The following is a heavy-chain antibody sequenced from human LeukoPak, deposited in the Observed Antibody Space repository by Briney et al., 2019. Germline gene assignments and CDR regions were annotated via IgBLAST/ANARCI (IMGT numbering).Heavy chain of an antibody. Sequence: PGGSLRLSCAASGFTFNIYAMTWVRQAPGKGLEWVSAISGSGGNTYYADSVRGRFTISRDNSKNTLYLQINSLRAEDTAIYYCVNGQRFQYNWFDPWGQGTLVTVSS. J-gene: IGHJ5*02. CDR3: VNGQRFQYNWFDP. D-gene: IGHD5-12*01. CDR1: GFTFNIYA. CDR2: ISGSGGNT. V-gene: IGHV3-23*01.